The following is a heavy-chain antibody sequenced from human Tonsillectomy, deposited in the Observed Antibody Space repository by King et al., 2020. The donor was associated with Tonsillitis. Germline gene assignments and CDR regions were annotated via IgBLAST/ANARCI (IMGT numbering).Heavy chain of an antibody. D-gene: IGHD3-3*01. CDR2: IYHSGST. CDR1: GGSISSSNW. V-gene: IGHV4-4*02. J-gene: IGHJ6*02. Sequence: QLQESGPGLVKPSGTLSLTCAVSGGSISSSNWWSWVRQPPGKGLEWIGEIYHSGSTNYNPSLKSRVTISVDKSKNQFSLKLSSVTAADTAVYYCARGLKYYDFWRAGAYYYGMDVWGQGTTVTVSS. CDR3: ARGLKYYDFWRAGAYYYGMDV.